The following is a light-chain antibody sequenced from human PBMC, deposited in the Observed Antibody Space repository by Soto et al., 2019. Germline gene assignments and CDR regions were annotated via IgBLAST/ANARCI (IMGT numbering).Light chain of an antibody. CDR1: SSDVGGYNY. J-gene: IGLJ2*01. V-gene: IGLV2-14*01. Sequence: QSALTQPASVSGSPGQSITISCTGTSSDVGGYNYVSWYQQHPGKAPKVMIYEVSNRPSGVSNRFSGSKSGNTASLTNSGLQAEDEGDYYCSSYTSSSTLVVFGGGTKLTVL. CDR2: EVS. CDR3: SSYTSSSTLVV.